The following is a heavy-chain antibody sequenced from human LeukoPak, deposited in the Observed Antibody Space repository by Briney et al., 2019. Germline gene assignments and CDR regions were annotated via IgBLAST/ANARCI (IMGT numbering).Heavy chain of an antibody. J-gene: IGHJ4*02. CDR2: ISGSGGST. CDR3: AKDRSSGGWYYFDY. CDR1: GFTFSSYA. Sequence: GGSLRLSCAASGFTFSSYAMTWVRRAPGKGLEWVSAISGSGGSTHYADSVKGRFTISRDNSKNTLYLQMNSLRAEDTAVYYCAKDRSSGGWYYFDYWGQGTLVTVPS. V-gene: IGHV3-23*01. D-gene: IGHD6-19*01.